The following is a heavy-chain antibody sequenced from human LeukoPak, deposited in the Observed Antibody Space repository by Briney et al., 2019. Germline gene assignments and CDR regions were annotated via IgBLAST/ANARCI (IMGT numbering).Heavy chain of an antibody. CDR2: IKEDGSEK. V-gene: IGHV3-7*05. Sequence: GGSLRLSCAASGFTFSGSTVHWVRQASGRGLEWVANIKEDGSEKYYVDSVKGRFTISRDNAKNSLYLQMNSLRAEDTAVYHCARASWDSFDMWGQGTMVTVSS. J-gene: IGHJ3*02. CDR3: ARASWDSFDM. CDR1: GFTFSGST.